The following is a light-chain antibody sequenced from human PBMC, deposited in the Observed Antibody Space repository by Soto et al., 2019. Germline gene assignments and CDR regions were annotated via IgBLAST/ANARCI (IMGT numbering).Light chain of an antibody. J-gene: IGKJ1*01. V-gene: IGKV1-5*01. CDR3: QQYDSYSWT. CDR1: QSISSW. CDR2: DAS. Sequence: DIQMTQSPSTLSASVGDRVPITRRASQSISSWLDWYKQKSGKAPKLLIYDASSLESGVTSRFSGSGSGTEFTLTISSLQNDDFASYYCQQYDSYSWTFGQGIKV.